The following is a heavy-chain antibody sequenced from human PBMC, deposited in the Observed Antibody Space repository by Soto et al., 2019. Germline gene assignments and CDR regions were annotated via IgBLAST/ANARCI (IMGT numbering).Heavy chain of an antibody. V-gene: IGHV1-69*01. D-gene: IGHD3-3*01. CDR1: GGTFSSYA. CDR2: IIPIFGTA. CDR3: ARETRDGENSDRFLVSYGMGV. J-gene: IGHJ6*01. Sequence: QVQLVQSGAEVKKPGSSVKVSCKASGGTFSSYAISWVRQAPGQGLEWMGGIIPIFGTANYAQKFQGRVTITADESTSAAYRQLSGLRCEDTAVYYCARETRDGENSDRFLVSYGMGVWGQGTTVTVSS.